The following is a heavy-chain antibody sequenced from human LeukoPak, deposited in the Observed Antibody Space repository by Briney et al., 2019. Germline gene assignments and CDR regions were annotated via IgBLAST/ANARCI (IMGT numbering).Heavy chain of an antibody. V-gene: IGHV4-59*08. CDR3: ARHAGYFSYDS. CDR2: ISDSGST. J-gene: IGHJ4*02. CDR1: GGSISSYY. Sequence: SETLSLTCTVSGGSISSYYWSWIRQPPGTRLEWIGYISDSGSTNYSPSLRSRVTISVDTSKNQFSLKLSSVTAADTAVYFCARHAGYFSYDSWGQGTLVTVSS. D-gene: IGHD5-12*01.